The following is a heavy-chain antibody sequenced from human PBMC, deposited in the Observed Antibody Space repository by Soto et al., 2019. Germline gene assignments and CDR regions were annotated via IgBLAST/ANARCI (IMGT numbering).Heavy chain of an antibody. CDR3: ARVSPDYGDYES. Sequence: GGSLRLSCAASGFTFNNYWMSWVRQAPGKGLEWVANIKQDGSEKYYVDSVKGRFTISRDNAKNSLYLQMNSLRAEDTAVYYCARVSPDYGDYESWGQGTLVTVSS. D-gene: IGHD4-17*01. V-gene: IGHV3-7*01. CDR1: GFTFNNYW. J-gene: IGHJ5*02. CDR2: IKQDGSEK.